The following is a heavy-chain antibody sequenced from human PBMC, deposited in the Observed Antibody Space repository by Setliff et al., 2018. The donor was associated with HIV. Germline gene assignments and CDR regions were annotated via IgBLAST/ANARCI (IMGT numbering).Heavy chain of an antibody. Sequence: GGSLRLSCAASGFTFSNYAMSWVRQAPGEGLEWVSATLSESGDTTYYADAVKGRFTISRDNSKTTVYLQMTGLRPEDTAVYYCATRYSNFLPVGLLEFDPWGQGTRVTVSS. CDR3: ATRYSNFLPVGLLEFDP. V-gene: IGHV3-23*01. J-gene: IGHJ5*02. CDR2: TLSESGDTT. CDR1: GFTFSNYA. D-gene: IGHD4-4*01.